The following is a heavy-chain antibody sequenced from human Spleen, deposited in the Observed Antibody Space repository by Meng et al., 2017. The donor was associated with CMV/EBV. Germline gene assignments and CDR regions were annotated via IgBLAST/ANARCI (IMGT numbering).Heavy chain of an antibody. CDR1: GFTFSSYA. D-gene: IGHD3-3*01. Sequence: GESLKISCAASGFTFSSYAMGWVHQAPGRGLEWVSVIRGGGGNSYYADSVKGRFTISRDNSKNTLYLQMNSLRVEDAALYYCAKSTTITVFGVIVDYWGQGTLVTVSS. CDR2: IRGGGGNS. V-gene: IGHV3-23*01. CDR3: AKSTTITVFGVIVDY. J-gene: IGHJ4*02.